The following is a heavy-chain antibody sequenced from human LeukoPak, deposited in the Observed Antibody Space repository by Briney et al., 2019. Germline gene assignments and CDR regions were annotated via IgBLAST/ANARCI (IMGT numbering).Heavy chain of an antibody. CDR1: GDSIRSDNYY. CDR2: IYYSGST. V-gene: IGHV4-39*07. Sequence: SETLSLTCTVSGDSIRSDNYYWGWIRQPPGQGLEWIGSIYYSGSTNYNPSLKSRVTMSVDTSKNQFSLKLSSVTAADTAVYYCARDRGVTAAGIMGFDPWGQGTLVTVSS. D-gene: IGHD6-13*01. J-gene: IGHJ5*02. CDR3: ARDRGVTAAGIMGFDP.